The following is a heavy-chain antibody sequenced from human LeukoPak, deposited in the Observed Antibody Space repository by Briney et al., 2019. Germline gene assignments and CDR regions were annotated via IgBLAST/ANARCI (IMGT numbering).Heavy chain of an antibody. J-gene: IGHJ4*02. CDR3: ARDLLRYGFDF. CDR1: GGSIISYY. D-gene: IGHD4-17*01. CDR2: LYYSGST. Sequence: PSETLSLTCTVSGGSIISYYRRWIRQPPGMGLEWIGFLYYSGSTNYNPTLKSRVTISAATSKNQFSLKLSSVTAADTAVYYCARDLLRYGFDFWGQGTLVTVSS. V-gene: IGHV4-59*01.